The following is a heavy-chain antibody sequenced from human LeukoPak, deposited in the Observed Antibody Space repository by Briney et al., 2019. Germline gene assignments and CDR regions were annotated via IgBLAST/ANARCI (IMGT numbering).Heavy chain of an antibody. CDR2: ISYDGSNK. J-gene: IGHJ5*02. V-gene: IGHV3-30*18. CDR3: ANGVVPAASRYWVAP. Sequence: GGSLRLSCEASGFTFSSYGMHWVRQAPGKGLEWVAVISYDGSNKYYADSVKGRFTISRDNSKNTLYLQMNSLRAEDTAVYYCANGVVPAASRYWVAPWGQGTLVTVSS. CDR1: GFTFSSYG. D-gene: IGHD2-2*01.